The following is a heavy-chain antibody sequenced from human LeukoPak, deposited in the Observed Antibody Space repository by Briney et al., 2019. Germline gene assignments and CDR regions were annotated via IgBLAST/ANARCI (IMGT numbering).Heavy chain of an antibody. Sequence: GAPVKGSSKAFGYTSTSYYMHWVRQTPRQRREWMGIISTSGGSTSYAQKFPGTVTMTRDTSPSTVYMELSSLRSEDTAVYYCAREMDTAMALAYWGQGTLVTVSS. D-gene: IGHD5-18*01. V-gene: IGHV1-46*01. CDR1: GYTSTSYY. CDR3: AREMDTAMALAY. J-gene: IGHJ4*02. CDR2: ISTSGGST.